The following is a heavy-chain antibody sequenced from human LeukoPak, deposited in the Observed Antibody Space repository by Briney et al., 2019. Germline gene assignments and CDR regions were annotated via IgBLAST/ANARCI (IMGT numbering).Heavy chain of an antibody. Sequence: KTSETLSLTCTVSGGSISSYYWSWIRQPAGKGLEWIGRIYTSGSTNYNPSLKSRVTMSVDTSKNQFPLKLSSVTAADTAVYYCARAYCSSTSSKSSGLCYYYYGMDVWGQGTTVTVSS. CDR3: ARAYCSSTSSKSSGLCYYYYGMDV. D-gene: IGHD2-2*01. CDR1: GGSISSYY. V-gene: IGHV4-4*07. J-gene: IGHJ6*02. CDR2: IYTSGST.